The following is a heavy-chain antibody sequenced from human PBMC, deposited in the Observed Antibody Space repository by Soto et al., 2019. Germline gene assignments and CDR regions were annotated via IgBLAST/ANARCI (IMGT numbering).Heavy chain of an antibody. Sequence: GGSLRLSCAASGFTFSSYAMSWVRQAPGKGLEWVSAISGSGGSTYYADSVKGRFTISRDNSKNTLYLQMNSLRAEDTAVYYCAKAWTYYYDSSGYPSLQPFDYWGQGTLVTVSS. J-gene: IGHJ4*02. CDR2: ISGSGGST. V-gene: IGHV3-23*01. D-gene: IGHD3-22*01. CDR3: AKAWTYYYDSSGYPSLQPFDY. CDR1: GFTFSSYA.